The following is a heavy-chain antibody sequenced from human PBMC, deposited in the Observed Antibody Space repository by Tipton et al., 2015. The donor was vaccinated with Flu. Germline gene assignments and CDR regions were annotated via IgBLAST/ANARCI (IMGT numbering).Heavy chain of an antibody. CDR1: GFTFSTYW. CDR3: ARGFIRLCDY. D-gene: IGHD3-16*01. V-gene: IGHV3-7*01. J-gene: IGHJ4*02. Sequence: EASGFTFSTYWMSWVRQAPGKGLEWVANIKQDGSTKYYVDSVKGRFTISRDNAKNSLYLQMDSLRAEDTAVYYCARGFIRLCDYWGQGTLVIVSS. CDR2: IKQDGSTK.